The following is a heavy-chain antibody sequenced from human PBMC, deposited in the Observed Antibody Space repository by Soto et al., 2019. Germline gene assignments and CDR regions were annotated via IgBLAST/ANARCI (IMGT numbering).Heavy chain of an antibody. CDR2: IYWDDDK. CDR1: GFSLTSSPKG. V-gene: IGHV2-5*02. D-gene: IGHD6-6*01. Sequence: QITLKESGPTLVEPTEALSLTCSFSGFSLTSSPKGVAWFRQPLGKALEWLVVIYWDDDKRYNPSLKNRITITKDTSKNEVALTMTDMEPKDTATYFCAHSLGVSGWNEGYFDFWGQGILVTVS. J-gene: IGHJ4*02. CDR3: AHSLGVSGWNEGYFDF.